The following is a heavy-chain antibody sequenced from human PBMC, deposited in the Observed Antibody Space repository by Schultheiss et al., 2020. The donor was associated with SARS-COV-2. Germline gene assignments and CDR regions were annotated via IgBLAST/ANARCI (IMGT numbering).Heavy chain of an antibody. D-gene: IGHD2-21*02. Sequence: SETLSLTCTVSGGSISSSSYYWGWIRQHPGKGLEWIGYIYYSGSTNYNPSLKSRVTISVDTSKNQFSLKLSSVTAADTAVYYCARDQYCGGDCPTHFDYWGQGTLVTVSS. CDR1: GGSISSSSYY. CDR3: ARDQYCGGDCPTHFDY. J-gene: IGHJ4*02. V-gene: IGHV4-39*07. CDR2: IYYSGST.